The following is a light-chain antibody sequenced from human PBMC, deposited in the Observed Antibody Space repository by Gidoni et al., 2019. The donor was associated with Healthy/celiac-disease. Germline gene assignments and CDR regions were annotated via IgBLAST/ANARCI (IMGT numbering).Light chain of an antibody. CDR2: GAS. J-gene: IGKJ3*01. Sequence: EIVLTQSPGTLSLSQGERATLSCRASQSVSSSYLAWYQQKPGQAPRLLIYGASSRATGIPDRFSGSGSGTDFTLTISRLEPEDFAVYYCQQYGRSPFTFXPXTKVDIK. V-gene: IGKV3-20*01. CDR3: QQYGRSPFT. CDR1: QSVSSSY.